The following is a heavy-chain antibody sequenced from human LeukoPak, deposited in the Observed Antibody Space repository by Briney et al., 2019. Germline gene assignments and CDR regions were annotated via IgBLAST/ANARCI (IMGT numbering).Heavy chain of an antibody. CDR2: ISAYNGNT. D-gene: IGHD6-13*01. V-gene: IGHV1-18*01. CDR3: ARGGLWDSSSWHDY. J-gene: IGHJ4*02. CDR1: GYTFTSYG. Sequence: VASVKVSCKASGYTFTSYGISWVRQAPGQGLEWMGWISAYNGNTNYAQKLQGRVTMTTDTSISTAYMELSSLRSEDTAVYYCARGGLWDSSSWHDYWGQGTLVTVSS.